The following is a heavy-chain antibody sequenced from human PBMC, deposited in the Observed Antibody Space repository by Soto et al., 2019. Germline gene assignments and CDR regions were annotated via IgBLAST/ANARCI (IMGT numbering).Heavy chain of an antibody. CDR1: GGSISSYY. CDR3: ARDNDPFDY. CDR2: IYYSGST. Sequence: PSETLSLTCTVSGGSISSYYWSWIRQPPGKGLEWIGYIYYSGSTNYNPSLKSRVTISVDTSKNQFSLKLSSVTAADTAVYYCARDNDPFDYWGQGTLVTVSS. V-gene: IGHV4-59*01. J-gene: IGHJ4*02.